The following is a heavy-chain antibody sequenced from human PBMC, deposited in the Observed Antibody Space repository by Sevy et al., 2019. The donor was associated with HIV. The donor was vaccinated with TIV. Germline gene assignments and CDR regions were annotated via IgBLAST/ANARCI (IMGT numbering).Heavy chain of an antibody. D-gene: IGHD1-26*01. V-gene: IGHV3-49*04. Sequence: GSLRLSCTASGFTFGDYAMSWVRQAPGKGLEWVGFLKSKAYGGTLDRAESVKGGFTMSRENSKSIAYLQMNDLNTEVTGVYYCTRGKGAQSIFDYWGQGALVTVSS. J-gene: IGHJ4*02. CDR3: TRGKGAQSIFDY. CDR1: GFTFGDYA. CDR2: LKSKAYGGTL.